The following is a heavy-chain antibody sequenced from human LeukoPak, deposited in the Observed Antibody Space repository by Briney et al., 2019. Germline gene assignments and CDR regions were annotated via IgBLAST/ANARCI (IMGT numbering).Heavy chain of an antibody. D-gene: IGHD4-17*01. Sequence: ASVKVSCKASGYIFTGYYMHWVRQAPGQGLEWMGWINPNSGGTNYAQKFQGRVTMTRDTSISTAYMELSRLRSDDTAVYYCARDHPLNGDYVLYFDYWGQGTLVTVSS. CDR3: ARDHPLNGDYVLYFDY. CDR2: INPNSGGT. J-gene: IGHJ4*02. CDR1: GYIFTGYY. V-gene: IGHV1-2*02.